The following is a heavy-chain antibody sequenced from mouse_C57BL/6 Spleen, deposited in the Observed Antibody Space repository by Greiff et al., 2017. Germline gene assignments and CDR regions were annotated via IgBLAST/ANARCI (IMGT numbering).Heavy chain of an antibody. D-gene: IGHD2-2*01. CDR3: AREGVTGAIDY. J-gene: IGHJ4*01. CDR1: GYTFTSYW. V-gene: IGHV1-64*01. CDR2: IHPNSGST. Sequence: QVQLKQPGAELVKPGASVKLSCKASGYTFTSYWMPWVKQRPGQGLEWIGMIHPNSGSTNYNEKFKSKATLTVDKSSSTAYMQLSSLTYRGSAVYYCAREGVTGAIDYWGQGTSVTVSS.